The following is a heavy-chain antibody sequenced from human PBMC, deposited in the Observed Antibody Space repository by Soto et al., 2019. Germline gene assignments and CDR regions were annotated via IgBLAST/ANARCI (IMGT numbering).Heavy chain of an antibody. D-gene: IGHD1-7*01. CDR3: ARGARNYYYFDY. CDR2: INSDGRST. V-gene: IGHV3-74*01. CDR1: GFTFSSYW. Sequence: EVQLVESGGDLVQPGGSLRLSCAASGFTFSSYWMHWVRQAPGKGLVWVSRINSDGRSTYYADSVKGRITISRDNAKNTLYLQMNSLRAEYTAVYYCARGARNYYYFDYWGQGTLVTVSS. J-gene: IGHJ4*02.